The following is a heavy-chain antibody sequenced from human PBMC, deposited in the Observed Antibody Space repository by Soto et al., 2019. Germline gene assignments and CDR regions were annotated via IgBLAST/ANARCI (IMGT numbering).Heavy chain of an antibody. CDR2: IYFSGTT. CDR1: GGSISSGDYY. V-gene: IGHV4-31*03. Sequence: SETLSLTCTVSGGSISSGDYYWSWIRQHPGKGLEWIGTIYFSGTTYYNPSLKSRVTISVDTSKNQFSLNLSSVTAADTAVYYCARRDRSGFSYWLDTWGQGTLVTVLL. J-gene: IGHJ5*02. D-gene: IGHD3-22*01. CDR3: ARRDRSGFSYWLDT.